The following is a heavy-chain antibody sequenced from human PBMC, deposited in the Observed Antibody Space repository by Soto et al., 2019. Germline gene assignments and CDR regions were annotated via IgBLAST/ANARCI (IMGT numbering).Heavy chain of an antibody. J-gene: IGHJ6*02. V-gene: IGHV3-30*18. CDR1: GFTFSSYG. D-gene: IGHD3-3*01. CDR3: AKDRGIFGPHNFGGMDV. Sequence: LRLSCAASGFTFSSYGMHWVRQAPGKGLEWVAVISYDGSNKYYADSVKGRFTISRDNSKNTLYLQMNSLRAEDTAVYYCAKDRGIFGPHNFGGMDVWGQGTTVTVSS. CDR2: ISYDGSNK.